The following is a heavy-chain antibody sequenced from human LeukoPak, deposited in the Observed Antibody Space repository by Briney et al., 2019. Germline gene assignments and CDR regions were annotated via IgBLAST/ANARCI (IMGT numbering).Heavy chain of an antibody. Sequence: SVKVFCKASGGTFSSYAISWVRQAPGQGLEWMGGIIPIFGTANYAQKFQGRVTITADESTSTAYMELSSLRSEDTAVYYCARSEIAVAALYYFDYWGQGTLVTVSS. CDR2: IIPIFGTA. J-gene: IGHJ4*02. CDR1: GGTFSSYA. D-gene: IGHD6-19*01. V-gene: IGHV1-69*13. CDR3: ARSEIAVAALYYFDY.